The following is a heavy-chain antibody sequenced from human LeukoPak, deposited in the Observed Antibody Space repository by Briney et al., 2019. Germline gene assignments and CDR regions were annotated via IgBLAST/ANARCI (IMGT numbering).Heavy chain of an antibody. Sequence: GGSLRLSCAASGFTFSSYSMNWVRQAPGKGLEWVSYISSSSSTIYYADSVKGRFTISRDNAKNSLYLQMNSLRAEDTAVYYCARDSFAGDSENWFDPWGQGTLVTVSS. CDR2: ISSSSSTI. J-gene: IGHJ5*02. CDR3: ARDSFAGDSENWFDP. D-gene: IGHD2-21*02. CDR1: GFTFSSYS. V-gene: IGHV3-48*01.